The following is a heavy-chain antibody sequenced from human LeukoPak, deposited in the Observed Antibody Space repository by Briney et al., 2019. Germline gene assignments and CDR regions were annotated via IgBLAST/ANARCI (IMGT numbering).Heavy chain of an antibody. D-gene: IGHD6-19*01. J-gene: IGHJ4*02. CDR1: GFTSTNSW. Sequence: GESLKISWKGSGFTSTNSWIAWVRQVPGKGLEWMGIIYLGDSDTRYSPSSQGQVTISADKSITTAYLQWSSLKASDTAIYYCARHPSYTRGWPLDYWGQGTLVTVSS. CDR2: IYLGDSDT. V-gene: IGHV5-51*01. CDR3: ARHPSYTRGWPLDY.